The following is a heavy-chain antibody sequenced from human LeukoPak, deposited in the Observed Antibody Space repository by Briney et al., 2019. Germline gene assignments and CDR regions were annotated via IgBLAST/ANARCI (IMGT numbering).Heavy chain of an antibody. J-gene: IGHJ6*02. Sequence: PSETLSFTSAVYGGSFSDYFWGWIRQPPGKGLEWIGEINHSGRTYYNPSLKSRVTISVDTSKNQFSLNLSSVTAADTAVYYCARDVVVVPAAIHYGMDVWGQGTTVTVSS. D-gene: IGHD2-2*01. V-gene: IGHV4-34*01. CDR3: ARDVVVVPAAIHYGMDV. CDR2: INHSGRT. CDR1: GGSFSDYF.